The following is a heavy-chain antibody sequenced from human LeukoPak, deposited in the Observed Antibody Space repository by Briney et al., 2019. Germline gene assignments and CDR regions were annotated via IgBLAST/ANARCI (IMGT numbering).Heavy chain of an antibody. Sequence: SGPALVKPTQTHTLTCTFSGFSLSTALMRINWIRQPPGKALEWLARIDWDDDKFYSTSLKSRLTVSKDTSKNQVILTMTNMDPVDTATYYCARILDYFGSGSYFDYWGQGTLVTVSS. J-gene: IGHJ4*02. CDR1: GFSLSTALMR. V-gene: IGHV2-70*04. D-gene: IGHD3-10*01. CDR3: ARILDYFGSGSYFDY. CDR2: IDWDDDK.